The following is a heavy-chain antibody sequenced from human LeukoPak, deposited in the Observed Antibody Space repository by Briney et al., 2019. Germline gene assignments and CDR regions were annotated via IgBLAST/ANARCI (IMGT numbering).Heavy chain of an antibody. J-gene: IGHJ4*02. CDR3: ARDHPDLDY. CDR1: GFTFSSYS. Sequence: PGGSLRLSCAVSGFTFSSYSMNWVRQAPGKGLEWVSSISTTGSHLYFADSLRGRFTVSRDNAKNSVYLQLNSLRAEDTAVYYCARDHPDLDYWGQGTLVTVSS. CDR2: ISTTGSHL. V-gene: IGHV3-21*01.